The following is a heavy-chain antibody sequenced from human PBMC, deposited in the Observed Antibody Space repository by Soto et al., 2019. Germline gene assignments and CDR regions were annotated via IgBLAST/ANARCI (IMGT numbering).Heavy chain of an antibody. CDR3: ARRIAAQSDYFDY. J-gene: IGHJ4*02. V-gene: IGHV3-72*01. D-gene: IGHD6-13*01. CDR2: TRNKANSYTT. Sequence: GGSLRLSCAASGFTFSDHYMDWVRQAPGKGLEWVGLTRNKANSYTTEYAASVKGRFTISRDDSKNSLYLQMHSLKTEDTAVYYCARRIAAQSDYFDYWGQGTLVTVSS. CDR1: GFTFSDHY.